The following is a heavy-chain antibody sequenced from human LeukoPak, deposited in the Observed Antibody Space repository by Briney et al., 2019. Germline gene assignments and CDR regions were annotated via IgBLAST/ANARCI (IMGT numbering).Heavy chain of an antibody. CDR1: RFTFSSYA. J-gene: IGHJ4*02. CDR3: ARDRAYGYSSVWDFEY. Sequence: GGSLRLSCAASRFTFSSYAMHWVRQAPGKGLEWVAVISYDGSSKYYADSVKGRFTISRDNSKNTLYLQMNSLRTEGTAVYYCARDRAYGYSSVWDFEYWGQGTLVTVSS. D-gene: IGHD6-19*01. V-gene: IGHV3-30-3*01. CDR2: ISYDGSSK.